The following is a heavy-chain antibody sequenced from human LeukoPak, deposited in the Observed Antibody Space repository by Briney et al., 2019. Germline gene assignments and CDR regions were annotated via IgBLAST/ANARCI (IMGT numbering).Heavy chain of an antibody. CDR1: GFTFSSYG. J-gene: IGHJ4*02. CDR2: ISYDGSNK. Sequence: PGRSLRLSCAASGFTFSSYGVHWVRQAPGKGLEWVAVISYDGSNKYYADSVKGRFTISRDNSKNTLYLQMNSLRAEDTAVYYCASWRGITMVRGASEYWGQGTLVTVSS. D-gene: IGHD3-10*01. CDR3: ASWRGITMVRGASEY. V-gene: IGHV3-30*03.